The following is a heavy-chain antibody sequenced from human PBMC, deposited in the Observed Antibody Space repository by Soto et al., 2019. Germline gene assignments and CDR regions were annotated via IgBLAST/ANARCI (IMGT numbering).Heavy chain of an antibody. J-gene: IGHJ4*02. CDR1: GDSITSNSYF. V-gene: IGHV4-39*02. CDR2: IYYSGTT. Sequence: PSETLSLTCTVSGDSITSNSYFWAWIRQPPGKGLEWIGSIYYSGTTYYNPSLKGRFTISRDNSKNTLYLQMNSLRAEDTAVYYCARDFGSNLHPYSSGYYGPLDYWGQGTLVTVSS. CDR3: ARDFGSNLHPYSSGYYGPLDY. D-gene: IGHD3-22*01.